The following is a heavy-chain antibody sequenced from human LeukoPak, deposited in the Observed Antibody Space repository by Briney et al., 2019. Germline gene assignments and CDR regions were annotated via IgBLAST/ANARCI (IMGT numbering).Heavy chain of an antibody. Sequence: SETLSLTCTVSGGSISSFYWSWIRQPAGKGLEWIGRIYSSGSTNYNTSLKSRVTISVDTSKNQFSLKLSSVTAADTAVYYCARDSVYWGQGTLVTVSS. CDR1: GGSISSFY. CDR2: IYSSGST. J-gene: IGHJ4*02. V-gene: IGHV4-4*07. CDR3: ARDSVY.